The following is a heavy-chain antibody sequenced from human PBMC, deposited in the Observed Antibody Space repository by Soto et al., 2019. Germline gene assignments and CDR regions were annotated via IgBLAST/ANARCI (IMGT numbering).Heavy chain of an antibody. CDR2: IHHSGST. CDR1: GVFITSGRYY. J-gene: IGHJ4*02. V-gene: IGHV4-39*02. Sequence: SETLSLTCTVSGVFITSGRYYWAWIRQPPGKGLEWIGSIHHSGSTHYNPSHRSRVTILVDTSQDHFSLKLTSVTAADTAMYYCARQDYTDYDFDFWGQGTLVTVS. CDR3: ARQDYTDYDFDF. D-gene: IGHD4-17*01.